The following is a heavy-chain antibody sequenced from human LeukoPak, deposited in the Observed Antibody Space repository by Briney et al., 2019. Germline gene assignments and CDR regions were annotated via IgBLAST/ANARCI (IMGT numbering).Heavy chain of an antibody. D-gene: IGHD3-10*01. Sequence: GGSLRLSCAASGFTFSSYWMSWVRQAPGKGLEWVANIKQDGSEKYYVDSVKGRFTISRDNAKNSLYLQMNSLRAEDTAVYYCARDVGYYGSGTQIDPWGQGTLVTVSS. CDR2: IKQDGSEK. CDR1: GFTFSSYW. CDR3: ARDVGYYGSGTQIDP. J-gene: IGHJ5*02. V-gene: IGHV3-7*01.